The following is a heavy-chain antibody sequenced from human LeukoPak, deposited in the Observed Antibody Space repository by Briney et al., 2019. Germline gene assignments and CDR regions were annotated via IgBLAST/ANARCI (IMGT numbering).Heavy chain of an antibody. CDR3: AREHPLSTHRKTFDY. Sequence: WPGGSLRLSCAASGFTFDDYGMSWVRQAPGKGLEWVSGINWNGGSTGYADSVKGRFTISRDNAKNSLYLQMNSLRAEDTAVYYCAREHPLSTHRKTFDYWGQGTLVTVSS. D-gene: IGHD2/OR15-2a*01. J-gene: IGHJ4*02. V-gene: IGHV3-20*04. CDR1: GFTFDDYG. CDR2: INWNGGST.